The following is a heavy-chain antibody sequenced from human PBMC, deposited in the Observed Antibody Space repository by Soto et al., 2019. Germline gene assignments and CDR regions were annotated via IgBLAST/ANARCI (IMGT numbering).Heavy chain of an antibody. D-gene: IGHD1-26*01. CDR3: AMLNSGSYSYHGMDV. CDR2: ISGSGGNT. CDR1: GFTFSSYA. Sequence: GGSLRLSCAASGFTFSSYAMNWVRQAPGKGLEWVSAISGSGGNTFYADSVKGRFTISRDNSKNTLFLQMHSLRAEDTAIYYCAMLNSGSYSYHGMDVWGQGTTVTVSS. V-gene: IGHV3-23*01. J-gene: IGHJ6*02.